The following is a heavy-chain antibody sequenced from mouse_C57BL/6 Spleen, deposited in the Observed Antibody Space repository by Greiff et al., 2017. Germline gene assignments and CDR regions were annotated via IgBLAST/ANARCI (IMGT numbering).Heavy chain of an antibody. J-gene: IGHJ4*01. D-gene: IGHD1-1*02. CDR1: GYTFTSYW. V-gene: IGHV1-74*01. CDR2: LHPSDSDT. CDR3: AISGGYYAMDY. Sequence: VQLQQPGAELVKPGASVKVSCKASGYTFTSYWMHWVKQRPGQGLEWIGRLHPSDSDTNYNQKFKGKATLTVDKSSSTAYMQLSSLTSEDSAVYYCAISGGYYAMDYWGQGTSVTVSS.